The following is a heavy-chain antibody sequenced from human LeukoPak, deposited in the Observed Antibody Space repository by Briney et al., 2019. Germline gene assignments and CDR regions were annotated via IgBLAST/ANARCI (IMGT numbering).Heavy chain of an antibody. V-gene: IGHV3-30*18. CDR1: GFTFSSYG. Sequence: PGGSLRLSCAASGFTFSSYGMHWVRQAPGKGLEWVAVITYDGSNKYYADSVKGRFTISRDNSKNTLYLQMNSLRAEDTAVYYCAKARELLWFGESGSEYWGQGTLVTVSP. D-gene: IGHD3-10*01. J-gene: IGHJ4*02. CDR3: AKARELLWFGESGSEY. CDR2: ITYDGSNK.